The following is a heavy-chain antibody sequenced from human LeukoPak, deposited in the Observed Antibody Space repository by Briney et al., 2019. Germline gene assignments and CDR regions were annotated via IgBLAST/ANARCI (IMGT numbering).Heavy chain of an antibody. D-gene: IGHD4-17*01. V-gene: IGHV3-15*01. CDR2: IKSKTDGGTT. Sequence: GGSLRLSCAASGFTFSNACMSWVRQAPGKGLECVGRIKSKTDGGTTDYPAPVKGRFTISRDDSKNTLYLQMNSLKTEDTAVYYCTTGNDYVDYVIGYWGQRTLVTVSS. CDR3: TTGNDYVDYVIGY. J-gene: IGHJ4*02. CDR1: GFTFSNAC.